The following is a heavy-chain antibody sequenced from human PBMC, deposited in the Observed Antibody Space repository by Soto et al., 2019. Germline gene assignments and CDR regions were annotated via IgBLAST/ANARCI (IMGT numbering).Heavy chain of an antibody. CDR3: AKGPLAALTTFDY. CDR1: GFTFDDYA. CDR2: ISWNSGSI. V-gene: IGHV3-9*01. J-gene: IGHJ4*02. Sequence: EVQLVESGGGLVQPGRSLRLSCAASGFTFDDYAMHWVRQAPGKGLEWVSGISWNSGSISYADSVKGRFTISRDNAKNSLYLQMNSLRAEDTALYYCAKGPLAALTTFDYWGQGTLVTVSS. D-gene: IGHD6-6*01.